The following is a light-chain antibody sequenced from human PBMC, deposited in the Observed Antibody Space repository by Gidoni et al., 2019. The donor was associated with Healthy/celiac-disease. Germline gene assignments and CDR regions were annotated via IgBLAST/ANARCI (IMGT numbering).Light chain of an antibody. V-gene: IGKV1-5*03. CDR2: KAS. CDR1: QSISSW. CDR3: PT. J-gene: IGKJ2*01. Sequence: DIQMTQSPSTLSASVGDRVTITRRASQSISSWFAWYQQKPGKAPKLLIYKASSLESGVPSRFSGSGSGTEFTLTISSLQPDNFATYYPPTFGQGTKLEIK.